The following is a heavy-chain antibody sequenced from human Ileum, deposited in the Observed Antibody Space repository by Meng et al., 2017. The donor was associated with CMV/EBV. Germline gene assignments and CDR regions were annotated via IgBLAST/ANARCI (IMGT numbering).Heavy chain of an antibody. V-gene: IGHV3-74*01. D-gene: IGHD6-13*01. CDR3: ARDLVAAAGTHWFDP. CDR1: GFTFSSYW. Sequence: GESLKISCAASGFTFSSYWMHWVRQAPGKGLVWVSRINSDGSSTSYADSVKGRFTTSRDNAKNTLYLQMNSLRAEDTAVYYCARDLVAAAGTHWFDPWGQGTLVTVSS. CDR2: INSDGSST. J-gene: IGHJ5*02.